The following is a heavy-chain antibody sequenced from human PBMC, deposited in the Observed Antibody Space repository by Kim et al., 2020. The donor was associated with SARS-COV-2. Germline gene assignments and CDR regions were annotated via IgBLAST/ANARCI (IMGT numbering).Heavy chain of an antibody. CDR1: GFTFSSYA. Sequence: GGSLRLSCAASGFTFSSYAMSWVRQAPGKGLEWVSAISGSGGSTYYADSVKGRFTISRDNSKNTLYLQMNSLRAEDTAVYYCAKDRPVSTTVVTQATPFDYWGQGTLVTISS. J-gene: IGHJ4*02. CDR2: ISGSGGST. V-gene: IGHV3-23*01. CDR3: AKDRPVSTTVVTQATPFDY. D-gene: IGHD4-17*01.